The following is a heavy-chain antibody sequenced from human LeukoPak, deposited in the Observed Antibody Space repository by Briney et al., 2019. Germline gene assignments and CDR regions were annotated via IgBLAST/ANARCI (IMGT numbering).Heavy chain of an antibody. CDR1: GFTFSSYA. V-gene: IGHV3-30-3*01. CDR3: ARGPDSSGWYFREEGYGMDV. D-gene: IGHD6-19*01. J-gene: IGHJ6*02. CDR2: ISYDGTNQ. Sequence: GGSLRLSCAASGFTFSSYAMSWVRQAPGKGLEWVALISYDGTNQYYADSVKGRFTISRDNSKNTLYLQMNSLRAEDTAVYYCARGPDSSGWYFREEGYGMDVWGQGTTVTVSS.